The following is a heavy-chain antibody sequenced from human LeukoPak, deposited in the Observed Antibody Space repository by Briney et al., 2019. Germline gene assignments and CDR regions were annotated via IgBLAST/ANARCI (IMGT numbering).Heavy chain of an antibody. V-gene: IGHV4-61*02. CDR2: IYTSGST. D-gene: IGHD6-13*01. Sequence: SQTLSLTCTVSGGSISSGPYYWSWIRQPAGKGLEWIGRIYTSGSTNYNPSLKSRVTISVDTSKNQFSLKLSSVTAADTAVYYCARGIAAAGNDYWGQGTLVTVSS. CDR3: ARGIAAAGNDY. J-gene: IGHJ4*02. CDR1: GGSISSGPYY.